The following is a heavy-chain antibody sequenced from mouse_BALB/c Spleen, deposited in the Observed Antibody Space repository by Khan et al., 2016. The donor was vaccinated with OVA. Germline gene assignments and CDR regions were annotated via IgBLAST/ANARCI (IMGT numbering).Heavy chain of an antibody. D-gene: IGHD6-2*01. Sequence: QVRLQQSGAELVRPGASVKLSCRTSGYIFTNYWIHWVKQRSGQGLEWIARIYPGTDNTYYNEKLKDKATLTADRSSSTAYMQLSSQKSEDSAVYFWAREESLYYFVYWGQGTTLTVSS. CDR1: GYIFTNYW. J-gene: IGHJ2*01. V-gene: IGHV1-76*01. CDR3: AREESLYYFVY. CDR2: IYPGTDNT.